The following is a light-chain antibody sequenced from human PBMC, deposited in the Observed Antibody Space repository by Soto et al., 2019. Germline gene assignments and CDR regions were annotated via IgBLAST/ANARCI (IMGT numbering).Light chain of an antibody. CDR1: QSINGNF. V-gene: IGKV3-11*01. CDR3: QQRADWPIT. Sequence: EIVLTQSPGTLSLSPGERATLSCRASQSINGNFLVWYQQKLGQAPRLLIFAASNRATGIPARFSGSGSGTDFTLTISSLEPDDFAVYYCQQRADWPITFGQGTRLEIK. J-gene: IGKJ5*01. CDR2: AAS.